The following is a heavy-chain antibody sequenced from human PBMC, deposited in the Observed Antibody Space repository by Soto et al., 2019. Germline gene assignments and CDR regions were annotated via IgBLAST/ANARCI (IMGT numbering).Heavy chain of an antibody. CDR2: ISYDGSNK. Sequence: GGSLRLSCAASGFTFSSYAMHWVRQAPGKGLEWVAVISYDGSNKYYADSVKGRFTISRDNSKNTLYLQMNSLRAEDTAVYYCARDLSSGSYWETLGCDYWGQGTLVTVSS. V-gene: IGHV3-30-3*01. D-gene: IGHD1-26*01. CDR1: GFTFSSYA. J-gene: IGHJ4*02. CDR3: ARDLSSGSYWETLGCDY.